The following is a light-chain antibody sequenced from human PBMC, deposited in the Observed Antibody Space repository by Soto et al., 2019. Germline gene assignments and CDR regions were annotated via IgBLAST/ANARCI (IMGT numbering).Light chain of an antibody. CDR1: QSISVW. CDR2: QAS. Sequence: DIQVTQSPSTLSASVGDRVTIACRASQSISVWLAWYQQKPGKAPKLLIHQASSLESGVTSRFSGSGCGTEFTLSIISLQPDDFGTYYCHHYTSYQGPFTFGQGTKLEIK. J-gene: IGKJ2*01. CDR3: HHYTSYQGPFT. V-gene: IGKV1-5*03.